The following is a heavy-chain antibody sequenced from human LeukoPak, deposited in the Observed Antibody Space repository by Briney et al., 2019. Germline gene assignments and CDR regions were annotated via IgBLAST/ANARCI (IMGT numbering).Heavy chain of an antibody. V-gene: IGHV3-48*02. CDR2: IHSSSPI. D-gene: IGHD6-19*01. CDR1: GFTFSSYS. CDR3: ARKASRSGGWHFFDY. Sequence: GGSLRLSCAASGFTFSSYSMKWVRQAPGKGLEWVSYIHSSSPIYYADSVKGRFTISRDNAKNSLYLQMNSLRDEDTAVYYCARKASRSGGWHFFDYWGQGTLVTVSS. J-gene: IGHJ4*02.